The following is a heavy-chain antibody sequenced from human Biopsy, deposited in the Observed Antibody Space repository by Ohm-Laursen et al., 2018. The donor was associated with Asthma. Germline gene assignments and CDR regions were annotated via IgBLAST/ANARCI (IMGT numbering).Heavy chain of an antibody. J-gene: IGHJ6*02. D-gene: IGHD1-26*01. V-gene: IGHV4-59*12. Sequence: SETLSLTCTVSGGSISNYYWSWIRQPPGKGLEWIGYIYYSGSTNYNPSLSSRLTLSVDTSKNQFSLRLTSVTAADTAVYYCARGSSSRLSQWELLVSGGKRAHSYYGMDVWGQGTTVTVSS. CDR1: GGSISNYY. CDR3: ARGSSSRLSQWELLVSGGKRAHSYYGMDV. CDR2: IYYSGST.